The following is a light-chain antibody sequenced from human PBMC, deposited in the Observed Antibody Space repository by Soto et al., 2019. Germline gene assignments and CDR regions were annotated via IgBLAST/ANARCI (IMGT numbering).Light chain of an antibody. CDR2: DAS. V-gene: IGKV1-5*01. J-gene: IGKJ1*01. CDR3: QHYNSYSEA. CDR1: QSISSW. Sequence: DIQMTQSPSTLSASVGDRVTITCRASQSISSWLAWYQQQPGKAPKLLIYDASSLESGVPSRFSGSGSGTEFILTISSLQPDDFATYYCQHYNSYSEAFGQGTKVDIK.